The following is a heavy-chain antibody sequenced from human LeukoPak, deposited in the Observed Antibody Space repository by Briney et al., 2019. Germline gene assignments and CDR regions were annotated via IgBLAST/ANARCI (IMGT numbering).Heavy chain of an antibody. CDR2: FDPEDGET. D-gene: IGHD6-19*01. J-gene: IGHJ4*02. V-gene: IGHV1-24*01. CDR1: GYTLTELS. Sequence: ASVKVSCKVSGYTLTELSMHWVRQAPGKGLEWMGGFDPEDGETIYAQKFQGRVTMTEDTSTDTAYMELSSLRSEDTAVYYCARVASSGWYLKGYYFDYWGQGTLVTVSS. CDR3: ARVASSGWYLKGYYFDY.